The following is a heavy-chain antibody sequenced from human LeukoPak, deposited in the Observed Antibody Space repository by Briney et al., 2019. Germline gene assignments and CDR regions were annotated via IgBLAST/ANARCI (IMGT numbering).Heavy chain of an antibody. CDR1: GFTFSSYA. CDR2: ISGSGGST. J-gene: IGHJ4*02. CDR3: AKDQSSDMVRGVIPHFDY. Sequence: GGSLRLSCAASGFTFSSYAMSWVRQAPGKGLEWVSAISGSGGSTYYADSVKGRFTISRDNSKNTLYLQMNSLRAEDTAVYYCAKDQSSDMVRGVIPHFDYWGQGTLVTVSS. V-gene: IGHV3-23*01. D-gene: IGHD3-10*01.